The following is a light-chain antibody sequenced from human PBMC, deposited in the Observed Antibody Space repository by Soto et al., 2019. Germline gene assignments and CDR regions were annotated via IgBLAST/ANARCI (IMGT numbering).Light chain of an antibody. CDR2: RTS. Sequence: EIVMTQSPATLSVSPGERYTLSCMASQSISSNLAWYQQKPGQAPRLLMFRTSSRATGFPARFSGSGSGTEFNLTISSLQSEDFGVYYCQQYNNWPRATFGEGTKVDIK. V-gene: IGKV3-15*01. CDR3: QQYNNWPRAT. CDR1: QSISSN. J-gene: IGKJ4*01.